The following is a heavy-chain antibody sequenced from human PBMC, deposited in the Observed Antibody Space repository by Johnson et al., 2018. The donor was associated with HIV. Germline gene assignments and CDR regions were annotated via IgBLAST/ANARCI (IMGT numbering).Heavy chain of an antibody. CDR3: AREGRTGPDTFDI. J-gene: IGHJ3*02. Sequence: VQLVESGGGLIQPGGSLRLSCAASGFTFSSYDMHWVRQATGKGLEWVSAIGPAGDTYYVGSVKGRFTVSRDNSKNTLFLQMNGLRAEDTAVYYCAREGRTGPDTFDIWGQGTMLTVSS. V-gene: IGHV3-13*01. CDR1: GFTFSSYD. CDR2: IGPAGDT.